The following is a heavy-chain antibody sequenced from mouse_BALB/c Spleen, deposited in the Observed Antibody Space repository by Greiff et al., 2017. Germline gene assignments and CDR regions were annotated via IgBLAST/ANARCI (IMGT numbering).Heavy chain of an antibody. Sequence: VQLQQSGAELVKPGASVKLSCTASGFNIKDTYMHWVKQRPEQGLEWIGRIDPANGNTKYDPKFQGKASITADTSSNTAYLQLSSLTSEDTAVYYCARSGRYDVFDYWGQGTTLTVSS. CDR3: ARSGRYDVFDY. V-gene: IGHV14-3*02. CDR1: GFNIKDTY. CDR2: IDPANGNT. D-gene: IGHD2-14*01. J-gene: IGHJ2*01.